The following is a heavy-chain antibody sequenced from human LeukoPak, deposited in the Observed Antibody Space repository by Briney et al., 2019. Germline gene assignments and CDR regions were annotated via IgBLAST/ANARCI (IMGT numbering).Heavy chain of an antibody. J-gene: IGHJ3*02. V-gene: IGHV3-66*01. CDR3: ARVGIQLGFGASKVTNDAFDT. D-gene: IGHD5-18*01. CDR1: GLTVSHEY. Sequence: GGSLRLSCAASGLTVSHEYMSWVRQAPGKGLEWVSLIYSGGTTFYADSVKGRFTISRDSSKNILLLQMNSLRAEDTAVYYCARVGIQLGFGASKVTNDAFDTWGQGTMVTISS. CDR2: IYSGGTT.